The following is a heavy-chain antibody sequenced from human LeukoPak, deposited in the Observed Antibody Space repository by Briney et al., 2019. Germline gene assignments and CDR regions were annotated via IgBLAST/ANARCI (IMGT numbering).Heavy chain of an antibody. CDR2: ISYVGSNK. CDR1: GFTFSSYA. J-gene: IGHJ4*02. D-gene: IGHD2-15*01. CDR3: AREGLRYCSGGSCYSDY. Sequence: PGGSLRLSCAASGFTFSSYAMHWVRQAPGKGLEWVAVISYVGSNKYYADSVKGRFTISRDNSKNTLYLQMNSLRAEDTAVYYCAREGLRYCSGGSCYSDYWGQGTLVTVSS. V-gene: IGHV3-30*01.